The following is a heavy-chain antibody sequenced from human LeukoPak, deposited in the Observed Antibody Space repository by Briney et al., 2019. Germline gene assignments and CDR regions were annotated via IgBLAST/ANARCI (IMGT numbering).Heavy chain of an antibody. J-gene: IGHJ6*02. CDR1: GFTFSSYW. Sequence: GGSLRLSCAASGFTFSSYWMSWVRQAPGKGLEWVANIKQDGSEKYYVDSVRGRFTISRDNAKNSLYLQMNSLRAEDTAVYYCARDRYCSSTSCYLNPYCYYGMDVWGQGTTVTVSS. V-gene: IGHV3-7*01. CDR2: IKQDGSEK. D-gene: IGHD2-2*01. CDR3: ARDRYCSSTSCYLNPYCYYGMDV.